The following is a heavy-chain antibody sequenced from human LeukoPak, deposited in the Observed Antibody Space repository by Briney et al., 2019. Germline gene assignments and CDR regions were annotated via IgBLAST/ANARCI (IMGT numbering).Heavy chain of an antibody. D-gene: IGHD5-18*01. V-gene: IGHV1-24*01. Sequence: ASVKVSCKVSGYTLTELSMHWVRQAPGKGLEWMGGFDPKDGETIYAQKFQGRVTMTEDTSTDTAYMELSSLRSEDTAVYYCATAYRYSYGKFDYWGQGTLVTVSS. CDR3: ATAYRYSYGKFDY. CDR2: FDPKDGET. CDR1: GYTLTELS. J-gene: IGHJ4*02.